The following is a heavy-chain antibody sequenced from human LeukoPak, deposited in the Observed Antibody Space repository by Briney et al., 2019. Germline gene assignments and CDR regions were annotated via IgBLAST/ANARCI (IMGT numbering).Heavy chain of an antibody. CDR2: IDYSGST. J-gene: IGHJ3*02. D-gene: IGHD5-18*01. CDR3: ARSAMGDAFDI. V-gene: IGHV4-39*01. CDR1: GGSFSSSSYY. Sequence: SETLSLTCAASGGSFSSSSYYWGWIRQPPGKGLEWIGSIDYSGSTYYNPSLKSRVTISVDTSKNLLSLKLSSVTAADTAVYYCARSAMGDAFDIWGQGTMVTVSS.